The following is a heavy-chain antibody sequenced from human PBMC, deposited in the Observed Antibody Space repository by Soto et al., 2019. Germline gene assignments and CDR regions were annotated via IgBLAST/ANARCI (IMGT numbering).Heavy chain of an antibody. D-gene: IGHD1-1*01. CDR3: AKVRENDGDPHLDYYYYGMDV. V-gene: IGHV1-46*01. Sequence: GASVKVSCKASGYDVTRYYIHWVRQGPGQGLEWMGIINPAGGGRTKYAQKFQGRVTVTSDRSTSTVYMELTSLRSDDTAVYYCAKVRENDGDPHLDYYYYGMDVWGQGTTVTVSS. CDR2: INPAGGGRT. CDR1: GYDVTRYY. J-gene: IGHJ6*02.